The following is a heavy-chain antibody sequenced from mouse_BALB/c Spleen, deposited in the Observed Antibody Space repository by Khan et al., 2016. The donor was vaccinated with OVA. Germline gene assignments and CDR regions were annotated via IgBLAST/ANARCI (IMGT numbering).Heavy chain of an antibody. CDR3: TRSGYGAFAY. CDR2: LNPSNGGT. J-gene: IGHJ3*01. CDR1: GYTFTSYS. D-gene: IGHD1-1*02. V-gene: IGHV1S81*02. Sequence: QVQLQQSGAELVKPGASVRLSCKASGYTFTSYSLYWVKQRPGHGLEWIGDLNPSNGGTNFNEKFKSKATLTVENSSSTAYIQLSSRTSEDSAVYYCTRSGYGAFAYWGQGTLVTVSA.